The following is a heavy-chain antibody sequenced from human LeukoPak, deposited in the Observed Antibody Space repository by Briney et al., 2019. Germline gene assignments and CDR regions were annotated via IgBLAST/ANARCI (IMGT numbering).Heavy chain of an antibody. CDR3: AKSAARNYYGSGSYLDS. J-gene: IGHJ4*02. Sequence: PGGSLRLSCAASGFTFSSYAMSWVRQAPGKGLEWVSAISGSGGSTYYADSVKGRFTISRDNSKNTLYVQMNSLRAEDTAVYYCAKSAARNYYGSGSYLDSWGQGTLVTVSS. V-gene: IGHV3-23*01. D-gene: IGHD3-10*01. CDR1: GFTFSSYA. CDR2: ISGSGGST.